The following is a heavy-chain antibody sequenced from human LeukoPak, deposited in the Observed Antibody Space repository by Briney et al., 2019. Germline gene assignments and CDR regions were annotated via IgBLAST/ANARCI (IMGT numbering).Heavy chain of an antibody. CDR2: TSGSGSST. J-gene: IGHJ3*02. Sequence: GGSLRLSCAASGFTFSSYGMSWVRQAPGKGLEWVSLTSGSGSSTYYADSVKGRFTISRDNSKNTLYLQMNSLRAEDTAVYYCAKVLYGDFDAFDMWGQGTKVTVSS. CDR3: AKVLYGDFDAFDM. D-gene: IGHD4-17*01. CDR1: GFTFSSYG. V-gene: IGHV3-23*01.